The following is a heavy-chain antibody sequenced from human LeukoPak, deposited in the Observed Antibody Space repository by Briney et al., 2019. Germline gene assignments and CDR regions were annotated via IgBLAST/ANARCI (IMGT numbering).Heavy chain of an antibody. V-gene: IGHV4-39*01. CDR1: GGSISSSSYY. J-gene: IGHJ4*02. D-gene: IGHD4-17*01. CDR3: ARHPDHYGDYGELYFDY. Sequence: KPSETLSLTCTVSGGSISSSSYYWGWIRQPPGKGLEWIGNIYYSGSTYYNPSLKSRITISVDTSKNQFSLKLSSVTAADTAVYYCARHPDHYGDYGELYFDYWGQGTLVTVSS. CDR2: IYYSGST.